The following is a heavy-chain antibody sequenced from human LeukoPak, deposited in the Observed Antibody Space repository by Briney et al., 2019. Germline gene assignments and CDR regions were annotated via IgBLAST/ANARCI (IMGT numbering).Heavy chain of an antibody. CDR2: IYSGGST. V-gene: IGHV3-53*01. CDR3: ARDVYYYDSSGYYQLVDY. CDR1: GFTVSSNN. D-gene: IGHD3-22*01. J-gene: IGHJ4*02. Sequence: GGSLRLSCAASGFTVSSNNMSWVRQAPGKGLEWVSVIYSGGSTYYADSVKGRFTISRDNSKNTLYLQMNSLRAEDTAVYYCARDVYYYDSSGYYQLVDYWGQGTLVTVSS.